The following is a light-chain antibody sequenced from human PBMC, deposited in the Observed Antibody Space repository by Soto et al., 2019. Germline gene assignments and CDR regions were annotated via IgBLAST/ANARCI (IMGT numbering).Light chain of an antibody. CDR3: QQYGSSPTT. V-gene: IGKV3-20*01. Sequence: EIVLTQSPGTLSLSPGERAILSCRASQSVSSSYLAWYQQKLGQAPRLLIYGASSRATGIPDRFSGSGSGTDFTLTISRLEPEDFAVYYCQQYGSSPTTFGQGTKLEIK. CDR2: GAS. CDR1: QSVSSSY. J-gene: IGKJ2*01.